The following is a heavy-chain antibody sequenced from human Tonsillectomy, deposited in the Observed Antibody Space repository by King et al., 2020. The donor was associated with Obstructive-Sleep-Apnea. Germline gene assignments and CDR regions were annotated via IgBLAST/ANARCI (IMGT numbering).Heavy chain of an antibody. CDR3: ARGRRIFDY. CDR1: GYTFSTYD. V-gene: IGHV1-8*01. J-gene: IGHJ4*02. Sequence: VQLVESGAEVKKPGASVLVSCKASGYTFSTYDIHWLRQATGPGLEWVGSVNPNSGITGYAQRFQGRVTMTRNSSISTAYLELSSLTSEDTALYYCARGRRIFDYWGQGTLVTASS. D-gene: IGHD2/OR15-2a*01. CDR2: VNPNSGIT.